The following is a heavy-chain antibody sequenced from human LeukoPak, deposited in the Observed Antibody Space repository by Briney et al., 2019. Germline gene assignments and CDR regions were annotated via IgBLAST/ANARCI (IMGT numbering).Heavy chain of an antibody. D-gene: IGHD1-26*01. J-gene: IGHJ4*02. CDR1: GFSFGDYA. CDR2: IRTKAFGGTP. V-gene: IGHV3-49*04. Sequence: GGSLRLSCIVSGFSFGDYAISWVRQAPGEGLEWVGLIRTKAFGGTPEYAASVKGRFTISRDDSKSIVYLQMNSLKTDDTAVYYCTRDGFGTVATGRYFDYWGQGTLVTVSS. CDR3: TRDGFGTVATGRYFDY.